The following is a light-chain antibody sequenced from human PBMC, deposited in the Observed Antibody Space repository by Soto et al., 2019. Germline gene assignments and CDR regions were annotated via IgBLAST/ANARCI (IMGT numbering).Light chain of an antibody. Sequence: QSALTQPSSVCGSPGQSITISCTGTIGDVDAFDYVSWYQQHPGKAPKLMIFEVSDRPSGVSDRFSGSKSGSTASLTISGLQAEAEADYFCTSFASSSTQVFGTGTKVTV. V-gene: IGLV2-14*01. CDR3: TSFASSSTQV. J-gene: IGLJ1*01. CDR1: IGDVDAFDY. CDR2: EVS.